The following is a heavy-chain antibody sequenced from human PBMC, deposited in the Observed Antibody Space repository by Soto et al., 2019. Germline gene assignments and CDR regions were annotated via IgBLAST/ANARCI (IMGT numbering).Heavy chain of an antibody. CDR2: ISSNSDTT. Sequence: VESGGGLVYPGGSLRLSCVASGFRFSDHSMNWVRQAPGKGLQWISYISSNSDTTYYADSVMGRFTVSRDNAKNALFLQMNSLRDDDTATYYCARLPKGSLVTAWGQGARVTVSS. J-gene: IGHJ4*02. CDR3: ARLPKGSLVTA. D-gene: IGHD2-21*02. V-gene: IGHV3-48*02. CDR1: GFRFSDHS.